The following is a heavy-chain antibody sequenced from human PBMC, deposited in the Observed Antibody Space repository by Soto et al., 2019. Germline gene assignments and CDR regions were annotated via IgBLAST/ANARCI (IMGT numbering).Heavy chain of an antibody. CDR2: IYSGGST. CDR3: ARGQDYGDYSYAFDI. CDR1: GFTVSSNY. V-gene: IGHV3-53*01. Sequence: EVQLVESGGGLIQPGGSLRLCCAASGFTVSSNYMSWVRQAPGKGLEWVSVIYSGGSTYYADSVKGRFTISRDNSKNTLYLQMNSLRAEDTAVYYCARGQDYGDYSYAFDIWGQGTMVTVSS. J-gene: IGHJ3*02. D-gene: IGHD4-17*01.